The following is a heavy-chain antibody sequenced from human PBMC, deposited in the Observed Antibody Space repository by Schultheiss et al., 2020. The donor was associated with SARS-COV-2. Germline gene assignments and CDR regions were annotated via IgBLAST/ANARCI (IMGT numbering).Heavy chain of an antibody. V-gene: IGHV6-1*01. Sequence: SQTLSLTCAISGDSVSSNSAAWNWIRQSPSRGLEWLGRTYYRSKWYNDYAVSVKSRITINPDTSKNQFSLKLSSVTAADTAVYYCARDEYRFYGGNSLPDYWGQGTLVTVSS. J-gene: IGHJ4*02. CDR1: GDSVSSNSAA. CDR2: TYYRSKWYN. D-gene: IGHD4-23*01. CDR3: ARDEYRFYGGNSLPDY.